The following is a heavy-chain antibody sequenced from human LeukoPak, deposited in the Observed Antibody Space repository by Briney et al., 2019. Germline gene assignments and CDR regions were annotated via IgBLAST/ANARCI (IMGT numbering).Heavy chain of an antibody. V-gene: IGHV1-2*02. J-gene: IGHJ3*02. CDR3: ARDLSGGALGAFDI. CDR2: INPNSGGT. D-gene: IGHD2-15*01. CDR1: GYIFTAYY. Sequence: GASVKVSCKASGYIFTAYYIHWLRQAPGQGLEWMGWINPNSGGTSFALNFQGRVTLTRDTPISTVYMELSRLRSDDTAVYYCARDLSGGALGAFDIWGQGTMVTVSS.